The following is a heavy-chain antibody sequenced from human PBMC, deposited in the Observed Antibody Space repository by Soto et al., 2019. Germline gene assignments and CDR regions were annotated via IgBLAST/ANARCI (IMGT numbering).Heavy chain of an antibody. CDR3: ARGPRGLYHHDY. V-gene: IGHV3-74*01. Sequence: EVQLVESGGGLVHPGGSLRLSCAASGFTFSGDWMHWVRQAAGKGLVWVSRINMDGSSTNYADSVRGRFTISRDNAKNALYLQMNSLRVDDTAVYFCARGPRGLYHHDYWGQGALVTVSS. D-gene: IGHD2-2*01. CDR2: INMDGSST. J-gene: IGHJ4*02. CDR1: GFTFSGDW.